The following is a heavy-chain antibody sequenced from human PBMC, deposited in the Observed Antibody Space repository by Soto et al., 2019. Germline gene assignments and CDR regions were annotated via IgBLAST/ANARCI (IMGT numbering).Heavy chain of an antibody. CDR2: ISAYNGNT. CDR3: AREAVAAIEGVHYCYGMDV. CDR1: GYTFTSYG. D-gene: IGHD6-19*01. J-gene: IGHJ6*02. V-gene: IGHV1-18*01. Sequence: QVQLVQSGAEVKKPGASVKVSCKASGYTFTSYGISWVRQAPGQGLEWMGWISAYNGNTNYPQNLQGRVTMTTDTAPITSYMVLRSLRSDDTAVYFCAREAVAAIEGVHYCYGMDVWGQGTTVTVSS.